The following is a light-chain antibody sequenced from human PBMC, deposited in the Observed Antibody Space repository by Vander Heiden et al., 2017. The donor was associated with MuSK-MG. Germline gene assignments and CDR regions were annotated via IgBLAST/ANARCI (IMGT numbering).Light chain of an antibody. CDR2: KAS. CDR1: QSISTW. J-gene: IGKJ1*01. V-gene: IGKV1-5*03. Sequence: DIQMTQSPSTLSASVGDRVTITCRASQSISTWLAWYQQKPGNAPKLLIQKASSLESGVPSRFSGSGSGTEFTLTISSLQPDDFATYYCQQDVSPSRTFGPGTKVDIK. CDR3: QQDVSPSRT.